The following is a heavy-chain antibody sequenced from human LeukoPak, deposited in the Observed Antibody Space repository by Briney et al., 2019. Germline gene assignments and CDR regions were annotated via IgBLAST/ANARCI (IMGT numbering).Heavy chain of an antibody. CDR3: ARDRHYYGSGSYYPFDY. CDR2: ILHDGSNK. Sequence: GGSLRLSCAASGFTFSSSAMHWVRQAPGKGLEWVAFILHDGSNKYYADSVKGRYTISRDNSKNTLYLQMNSLRVEGTAVYYCARDRHYYGSGSYYPFDYWGQGTLVTVSS. V-gene: IGHV3-30-3*01. CDR1: GFTFSSSA. D-gene: IGHD3-10*01. J-gene: IGHJ4*02.